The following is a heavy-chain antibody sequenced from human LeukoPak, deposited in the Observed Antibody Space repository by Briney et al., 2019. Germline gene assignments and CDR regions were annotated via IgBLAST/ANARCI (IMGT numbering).Heavy chain of an antibody. CDR2: IYYSGST. D-gene: IGHD3-3*01. CDR1: GGSISSYY. V-gene: IGHV4-59*12. J-gene: IGHJ4*02. CDR3: ARGQVGFWSGYLDY. Sequence: SETLSLTCTVSGGSISSYYWSWIRQPPGKGLEWIGYIYYSGSTNYNPSLKSRVTISIDTSKNQFSLKLSSVTAADTAVYYCARGQVGFWSGYLDYWGQGTLVTVSS.